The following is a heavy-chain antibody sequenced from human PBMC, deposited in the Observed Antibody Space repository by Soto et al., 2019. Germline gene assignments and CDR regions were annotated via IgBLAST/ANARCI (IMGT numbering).Heavy chain of an antibody. J-gene: IGHJ6*02. CDR2: IDASESYT. CDR1: YYRITSYW. CDR3: ARAGWGDLVVVSAATDLYYHGMDV. Sequence: XDSLQVSWKCSYYRITSYWISLVLEMRGKGLEWMGRIDASESYTHYSPSFEGHVTISADKSISTAYLQWSSLKASDTAMYYWARAGWGDLVVVSAATDLYYHGMDVWGQRTTVTVSS. D-gene: IGHD2-2*01. V-gene: IGHV5-10-1*01.